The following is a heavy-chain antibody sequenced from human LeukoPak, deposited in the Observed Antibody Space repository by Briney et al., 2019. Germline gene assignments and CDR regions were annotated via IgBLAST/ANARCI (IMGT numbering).Heavy chain of an antibody. CDR1: GGSFSGHY. Sequence: SETLSLTCAVYGGSFSGHYWSWIRQPPGKGLEWIGEINHSGSTNYNPSLKSRVTISVDTSKNQFSLKLSSVTAADTAVYYCARLGHIVATIYEDDYWGQGTLVTVSS. CDR2: INHSGST. D-gene: IGHD5-12*01. V-gene: IGHV4-34*01. J-gene: IGHJ4*02. CDR3: ARLGHIVATIYEDDY.